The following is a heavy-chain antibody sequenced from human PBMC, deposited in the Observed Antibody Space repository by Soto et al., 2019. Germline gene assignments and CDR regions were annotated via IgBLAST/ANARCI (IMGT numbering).Heavy chain of an antibody. D-gene: IGHD2-15*01. CDR2: ISITGNYK. CDR3: ASRRLGYCTGGTCPEF. J-gene: IGHJ4*02. V-gene: IGHV3-21*01. CDR1: GFTFSSFN. Sequence: EVQLVESGGGLVKPRGSLRLSCAASGFTFSSFNMDWVRQAPGKGLEWVSSISITGNYKYYADSLKGRFTISRDNAQNLLFLQMDSLRPEDTAVYYCASRRLGYCTGGTCPEFWGQGTLVTVTS.